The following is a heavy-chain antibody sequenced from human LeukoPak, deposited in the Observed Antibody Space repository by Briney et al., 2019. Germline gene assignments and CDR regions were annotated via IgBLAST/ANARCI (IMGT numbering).Heavy chain of an antibody. Sequence: SETLPLTCAVYGGSFSGYYWSWIRQPPGKGLDWIGEINHSGCTNYNPSLKSRVTISVDTSKNQFSLKLSSVTAADTAVYYCARQRAFRGLARGRGPNVYWGQGTLVTVSS. J-gene: IGHJ4*02. CDR3: ARQRAFRGLARGRGPNVY. CDR2: INHSGCT. D-gene: IGHD3-10*01. V-gene: IGHV4-34*01. CDR1: GGSFSGYY.